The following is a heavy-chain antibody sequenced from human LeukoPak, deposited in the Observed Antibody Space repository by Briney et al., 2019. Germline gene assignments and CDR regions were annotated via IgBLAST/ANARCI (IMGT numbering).Heavy chain of an antibody. CDR3: AATNWGSFDY. J-gene: IGHJ4*02. CDR2: INHSGST. Sequence: PSETLSLTCAVYGGSFSGYYWSWVRQPPGKGLEWIGEINHSGSTNYNPSLTSRVTISVDTPKNQFSLKLSSVTAADTAVYYCAATNWGSFDYWGQGTLVTVSS. V-gene: IGHV4-34*01. CDR1: GGSFSGYY. D-gene: IGHD7-27*01.